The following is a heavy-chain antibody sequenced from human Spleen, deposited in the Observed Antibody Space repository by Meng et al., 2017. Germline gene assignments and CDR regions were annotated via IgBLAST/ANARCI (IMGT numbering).Heavy chain of an antibody. J-gene: IGHJ4*02. V-gene: IGHV1-2*06. D-gene: IGHD6-13*01. Sequence: QVPRVQSGAEVKKPGASVKVSCKASGYTFTGYYMHWVRQAPGQGLEWMGRIDPNNDHTQYAQNFQGRVTMTSDTSISTVYMELNGLRSDDTAVYYCARDEDISAAGKLFGDYWGQGTLVTVSS. CDR3: ARDEDISAAGKLFGDY. CDR1: GYTFTGYY. CDR2: IDPNNDHT.